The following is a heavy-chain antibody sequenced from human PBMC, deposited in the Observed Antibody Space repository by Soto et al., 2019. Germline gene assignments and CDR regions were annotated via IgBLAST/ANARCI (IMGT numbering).Heavy chain of an antibody. Sequence: QVQLVESEGGVVQPGRSLSFTCAASGFTFSSYGMRWVRQAPGKGLEWVAVISYDGSNKYYADSVKGRFTISRDNSKNTLYLQVNSLRAEDTAVYYCSKDRPVLGAIDYWGQGTLVTVSS. D-gene: IGHD1-26*01. CDR3: SKDRPVLGAIDY. J-gene: IGHJ4*02. V-gene: IGHV3-30*18. CDR2: ISYDGSNK. CDR1: GFTFSSYG.